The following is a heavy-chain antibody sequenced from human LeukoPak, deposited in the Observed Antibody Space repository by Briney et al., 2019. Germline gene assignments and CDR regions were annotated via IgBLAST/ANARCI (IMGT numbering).Heavy chain of an antibody. V-gene: IGHV4-38-2*02. CDR3: ARDHYYDTSGYYLLSLYYFDY. CDR2: IYHSGST. D-gene: IGHD3-22*01. CDR1: GYSISSGYY. Sequence: SETLSLTCTVSGYSISSGYYWGWVRQPPGKGLEWIGSIYHSGSTSYNPSLKSRVTISVDTSKNQFSLNLSSVTAADTAVYYCARDHYYDTSGYYLLSLYYFDYWGQGTLVTVSS. J-gene: IGHJ4*02.